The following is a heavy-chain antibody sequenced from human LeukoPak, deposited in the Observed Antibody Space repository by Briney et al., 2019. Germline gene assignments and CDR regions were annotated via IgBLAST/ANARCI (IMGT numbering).Heavy chain of an antibody. CDR3: AKDSSSWGHFDY. CDR2: ISGSGGST. D-gene: IGHD6-13*01. J-gene: IGHJ4*02. CDR1: GFTFSSYA. Sequence: GGSLRLSCAASGFTFSSYAMSWVRQAPGKGLEWVSAISGSGGSTYYADSVKGRFTISRDNPKNTLYLQMNSLRAEDTAVYYCAKDSSSWGHFDYWGQGTLVTVSS. V-gene: IGHV3-23*01.